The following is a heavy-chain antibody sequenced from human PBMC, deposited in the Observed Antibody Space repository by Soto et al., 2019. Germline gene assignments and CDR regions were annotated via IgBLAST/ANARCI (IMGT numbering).Heavy chain of an antibody. Sequence: ASVKVSCKASGGTFSSYAISWVRQAPGQGLEWMGGINPNCGTTGYAQKFQGRVTMTRDTSMSTAYMELSSLRSEDTAVYYCAILGKTFGVAVDVWGKGTTVTVSS. CDR3: AILGKTFGVAVDV. D-gene: IGHD3-3*01. CDR1: GGTFSSYA. CDR2: INPNCGTT. V-gene: IGHV1-8*02. J-gene: IGHJ6*04.